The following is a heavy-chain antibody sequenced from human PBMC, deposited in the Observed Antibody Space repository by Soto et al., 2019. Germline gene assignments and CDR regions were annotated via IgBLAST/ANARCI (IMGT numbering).Heavy chain of an antibody. CDR1: GFTFSNFA. Sequence: GGSLRLSCTASGFTFSNFAMNWVRQAPGKGLEWVSAISGSGGSTYYADSVKGRFTISRDNSKNTLYLQMNSLRAEDTAVYYCAKDLNEVPAASEYWGQGTLVTVSS. CDR3: AKDLNEVPAASEY. V-gene: IGHV3-23*01. CDR2: ISGSGGST. J-gene: IGHJ4*02. D-gene: IGHD2-2*01.